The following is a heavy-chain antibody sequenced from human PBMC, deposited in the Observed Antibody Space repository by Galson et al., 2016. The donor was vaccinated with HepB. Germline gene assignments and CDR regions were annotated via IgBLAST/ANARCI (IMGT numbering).Heavy chain of an antibody. J-gene: IGHJ4*02. CDR2: IKQDGSGK. D-gene: IGHD6-13*01. V-gene: IGHV3-7*03. CDR1: GGSISSYY. Sequence: ETLSLTCTVSGGSISSYYWNWIRQPPGKGLEWVANIKQDGSGKYYVDSVTGRFTISRDNAKNSVYLQMNSLRGDDTAVYYCMSYSDAWYSGFWGQRTLVTVSS. CDR3: MSYSDAWYSGF.